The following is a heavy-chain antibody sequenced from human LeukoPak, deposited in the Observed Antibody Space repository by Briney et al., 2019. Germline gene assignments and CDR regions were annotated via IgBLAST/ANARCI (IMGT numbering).Heavy chain of an antibody. Sequence: GGSLRLSCAASGFTVSSNYMSWVRQAPGKGLEWVSVIYSGGSTYYADSVKGRFTISRDNSKNTLYLQMNSLRAEDTAVYYCALMTTVIPLPAFDYWGQGTLVTVSS. V-gene: IGHV3-53*01. J-gene: IGHJ4*02. D-gene: IGHD4-17*01. CDR3: ALMTTVIPLPAFDY. CDR2: IYSGGST. CDR1: GFTVSSNY.